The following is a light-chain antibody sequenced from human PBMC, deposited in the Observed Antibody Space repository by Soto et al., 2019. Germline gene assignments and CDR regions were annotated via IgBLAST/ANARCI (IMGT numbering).Light chain of an antibody. CDR1: QSVSSN. J-gene: IGKJ3*01. V-gene: IGKV3-15*01. CDR3: QQYNKWPLFT. Sequence: EIVLTQSPATLSVSPGERATLSCRASQSVSSNLAWYQQRPGQAPRLLIYGASTRATGISARFSGSGSGTEFTLTISSLQYEYVTVYCCQQYNKWPLFTFGPGTRVDFK. CDR2: GAS.